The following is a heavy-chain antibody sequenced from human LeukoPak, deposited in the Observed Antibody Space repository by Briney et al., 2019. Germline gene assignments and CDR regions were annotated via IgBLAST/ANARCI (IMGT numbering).Heavy chain of an antibody. V-gene: IGHV3-23*01. Sequence: GGSLRLSCAASGFTVSSYAMSWVRQAPGKGLEWVSAISGSGGSTYYADSVKGRFTISRDNSKNTLYLQMNSLRAEDTGVYYCAKVGVAVGNHYFDYWGQGTLVTVSS. CDR3: AKVGVAVGNHYFDY. J-gene: IGHJ4*02. D-gene: IGHD6-19*01. CDR1: GFTVSSYA. CDR2: ISGSGGST.